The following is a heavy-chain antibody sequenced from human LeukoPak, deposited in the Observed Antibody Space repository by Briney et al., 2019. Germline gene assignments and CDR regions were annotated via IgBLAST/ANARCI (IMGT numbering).Heavy chain of an antibody. D-gene: IGHD5/OR15-5a*01. CDR3: AKYVSTGWFDP. V-gene: IGHV4-59*08. J-gene: IGHJ5*02. CDR1: GGSISSYY. Sequence: SETLSLTCTVSGGSISSYYWSWIRQSPGKGLELIGYIYYSGNTNYNPSLKSRVTISVDTSKNQFSLKLTSVTAADTAVYYCAKYVSTGWFDPWGQGTLVTVSS. CDR2: IYYSGNT.